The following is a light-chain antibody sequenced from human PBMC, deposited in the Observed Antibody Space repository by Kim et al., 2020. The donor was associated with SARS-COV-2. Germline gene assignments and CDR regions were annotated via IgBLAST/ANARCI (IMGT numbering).Light chain of an antibody. Sequence: GQSITISCTGTGTDVGGHNAVSWYQQHPGKVPKLIIYDVSQRPSGISDRFSASKSGNTASLTISGLQTDDEADYYCSSYVINGAYVFGTGTKVTVL. CDR3: SSYVINGAYV. CDR1: GTDVGGHNA. J-gene: IGLJ1*01. V-gene: IGLV2-14*03. CDR2: DVS.